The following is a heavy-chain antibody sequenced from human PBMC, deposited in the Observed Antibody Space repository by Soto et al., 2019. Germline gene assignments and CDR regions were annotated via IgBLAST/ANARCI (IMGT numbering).Heavy chain of an antibody. Sequence: QAPLLQSGAEVKKPGASVRVSCKASGYTFTTYTLHWLRQAPGQRLEWMGWINSGNGDTKYSQTFQGRVTITSDTAGSTAYMELSSLRSEDTAVYYCTRGPGRSWFDPWGQGTLVTVSS. CDR3: TRGPGRSWFDP. CDR1: GYTFTTYT. V-gene: IGHV1-3*01. D-gene: IGHD3-10*01. CDR2: INSGNGDT. J-gene: IGHJ5*02.